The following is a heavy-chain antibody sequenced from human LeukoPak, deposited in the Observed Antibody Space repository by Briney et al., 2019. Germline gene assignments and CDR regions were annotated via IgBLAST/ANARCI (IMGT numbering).Heavy chain of an antibody. V-gene: IGHV4-59*12. Sequence: SETLSLTCTVSGGSISSYYWSWIRQPPGKGLEWIGYIYYSGSTNYNPSLKSRVTISVDTSKNQFSLKLSSVTAADTAVYYCARGGPSGYAGGVDYWGQGTLVTVSS. J-gene: IGHJ4*02. CDR2: IYYSGST. CDR3: ARGGPSGYAGGVDY. D-gene: IGHD5-12*01. CDR1: GGSISSYY.